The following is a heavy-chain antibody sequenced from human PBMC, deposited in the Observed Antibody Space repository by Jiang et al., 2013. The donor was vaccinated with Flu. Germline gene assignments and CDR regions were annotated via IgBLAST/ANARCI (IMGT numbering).Heavy chain of an antibody. CDR2: IFHTGYT. Sequence: GSGLVKPSQTLSLTCAVSGGSLSSGGYSWSWIRQSPGTGLEWIGYIFHTGYTYYNPSLKSRVTMSVDGSKNQFSLKLTSVTAADTAVYYCARYCNGGSCGPPWWWF. CDR3: ARYCNGGSCGPPWWWF. J-gene: IGHJ5*01. V-gene: IGHV4-30-2*06. D-gene: IGHD2-15*01. CDR1: GGSLSSGGYS.